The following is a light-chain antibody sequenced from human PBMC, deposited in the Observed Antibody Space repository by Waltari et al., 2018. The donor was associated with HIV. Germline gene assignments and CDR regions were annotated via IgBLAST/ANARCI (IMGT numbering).Light chain of an antibody. CDR2: GAS. CDR1: QSVSSY. CDR3: QQRSNWPIT. V-gene: IGKV3-11*01. Sequence: EIVFTPSPATLSFSPGERATLSCRASQSVSSYLAWLQQKPGQAPRLLIYGASNRATGIPARFSGSGSGTDFTLTISSLEPEDFAVYYCQQRSNWPITFGQGTRLEIK. J-gene: IGKJ5*01.